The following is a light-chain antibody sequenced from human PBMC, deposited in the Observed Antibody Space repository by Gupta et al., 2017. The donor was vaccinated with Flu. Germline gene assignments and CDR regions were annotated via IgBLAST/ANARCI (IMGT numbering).Light chain of an antibody. J-gene: IGKJ4*01. CDR3: QQRTNWPFT. CDR2: DAS. V-gene: IGKV3-11*01. CDR1: QSVRDY. Sequence: EIVLTQSPAALSLPPGERATRACRASQSVRDYLAWYHQRPGQSPRLLIYDASNRATDVPARFNDSGSETDFTLTISGLEPEDSGIYYCQQRTNWPFTFGGGTKVEIK.